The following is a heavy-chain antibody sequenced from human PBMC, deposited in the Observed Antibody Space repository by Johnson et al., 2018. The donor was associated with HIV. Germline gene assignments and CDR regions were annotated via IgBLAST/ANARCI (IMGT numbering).Heavy chain of an antibody. CDR1: GFTFKNYW. V-gene: IGHV3-7*01. Sequence: VQLVESGGGLVQPGGSLRLSCAASGFTFKNYWMTWVRQAPGKGLEWVAYIRQDGGEQEYLDSVKGRFTIPRDNAKNSLYLQMSSLRVEDTAVYYCAKELADSSGYYADAFDIWGQGTMVTVSS. D-gene: IGHD3-22*01. J-gene: IGHJ3*02. CDR3: AKELADSSGYYADAFDI. CDR2: IRQDGGEQ.